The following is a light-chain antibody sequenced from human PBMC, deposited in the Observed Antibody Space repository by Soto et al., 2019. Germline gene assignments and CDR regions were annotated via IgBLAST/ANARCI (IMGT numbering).Light chain of an antibody. Sequence: DIQLTQSPSFLSASLRDRLSITFVASQGISSYLAWYQQKPGKAPKLLIYAASTLQSGVPSRFSGSGSRTEFTLTISSLQAEDFATYYCQQLNSYPLTFGGGTKVDI. J-gene: IGKJ4*01. CDR2: AAS. CDR3: QQLNSYPLT. CDR1: QGISSY. V-gene: IGKV1-9*01.